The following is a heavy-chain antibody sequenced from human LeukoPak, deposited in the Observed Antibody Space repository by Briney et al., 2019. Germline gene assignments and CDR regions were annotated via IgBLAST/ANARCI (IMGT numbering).Heavy chain of an antibody. Sequence: SGGSLRLSCGASGFIFRNYAMSWVRQAPGEGLVWVSGISANGGGTYYADSVKGRFTISRDNSKNTLYVQMNSLRAEDTAVYYCAKRYCSGTSCSYFDYWGQGTLVTVSS. D-gene: IGHD2-2*01. J-gene: IGHJ4*02. CDR3: AKRYCSGTSCSYFDY. CDR1: GFIFRNYA. V-gene: IGHV3-23*01. CDR2: ISANGGGT.